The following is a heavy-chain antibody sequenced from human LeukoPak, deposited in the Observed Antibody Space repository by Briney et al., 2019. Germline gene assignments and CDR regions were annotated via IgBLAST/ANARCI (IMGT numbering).Heavy chain of an antibody. CDR1: GYTLTRYY. Sequence: GASVKVSCKASGYTLTRYYMHWVRQAPGQGLEWMGIINPTVGDTIYAQKFQGRVTMTRDMSTSTVYMELSSLRSDDMAVYYCARYGFSSSWQGGWHAFDIWGQGTMVTVSS. CDR3: ARYGFSSSWQGGWHAFDI. CDR2: INPTVGDT. J-gene: IGHJ3*02. D-gene: IGHD6-13*01. V-gene: IGHV1-46*01.